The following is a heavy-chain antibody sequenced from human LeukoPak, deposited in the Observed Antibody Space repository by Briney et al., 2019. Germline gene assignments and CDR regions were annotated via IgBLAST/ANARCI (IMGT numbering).Heavy chain of an antibody. CDR1: GFTFTDYA. Sequence: PGGSLRLSCAASGFTFTDYAMSWVRQAPGTGLEWVSAISGIGNAIFYASSVKGRFTISRDSSKNTLSLQMSSLRAEDTAAYYCVRHLATSGSYPLDCWGQGTLVTVSS. CDR2: ISGIGNAI. J-gene: IGHJ4*02. D-gene: IGHD2-15*01. V-gene: IGHV3-23*01. CDR3: VRHLATSGSYPLDC.